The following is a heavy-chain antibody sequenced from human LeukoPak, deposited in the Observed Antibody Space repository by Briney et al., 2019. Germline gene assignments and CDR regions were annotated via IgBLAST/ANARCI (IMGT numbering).Heavy chain of an antibody. CDR1: GFTFSSYW. CDR2: IKQDGSEK. D-gene: IGHD5-24*01. J-gene: IGHJ4*02. CDR3: AREGYSPRDGYNFNFDY. V-gene: IGHV3-7*01. Sequence: PGGSLRLSCAASGFTFSSYWMNWVRQAPGKGLEWVANIKQDGSEKNYVDSVKGRFTISRDNAKNSLYLQMNSLRAEDTAVYYCAREGYSPRDGYNFNFDYWGQGTLVTVSS.